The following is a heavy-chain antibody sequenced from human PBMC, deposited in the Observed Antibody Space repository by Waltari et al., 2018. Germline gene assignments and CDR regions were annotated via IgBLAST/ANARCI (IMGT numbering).Heavy chain of an antibody. Sequence: QVQLQESGPGLVKPSETLSLTCAVSGYSISSGYYWGWIRQPPGKGLEWIGSIYHSGSTDYNPSLKSRVTISVDTSKNQFSLKLSSVTAADTAVYYCASEGDGYNTDYYYYYGMDVWGQGTTVTVSS. CDR1: GYSISSGYY. J-gene: IGHJ6*02. CDR2: IYHSGST. V-gene: IGHV4-38-2*01. D-gene: IGHD5-12*01. CDR3: ASEGDGYNTDYYYYYGMDV.